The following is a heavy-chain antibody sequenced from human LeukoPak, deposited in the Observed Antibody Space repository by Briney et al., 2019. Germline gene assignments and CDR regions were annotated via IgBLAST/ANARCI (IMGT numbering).Heavy chain of an antibody. D-gene: IGHD5-24*01. CDR2: IIPIFGTA. Sequence: SVKVSCTASGGTFSSYAISWVRQAPGQGLEWMGGIIPIFGTADYAQKFQGRVTITADESTSTAYMELSSLRSEDTAVYYCASGTRVDGNWFDPWGQGTLVTVSS. CDR1: GGTFSSYA. V-gene: IGHV1-69*13. J-gene: IGHJ5*02. CDR3: ASGTRVDGNWFDP.